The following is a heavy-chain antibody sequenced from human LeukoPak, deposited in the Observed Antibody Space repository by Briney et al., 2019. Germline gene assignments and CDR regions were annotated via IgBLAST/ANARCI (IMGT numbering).Heavy chain of an antibody. CDR3: ARDPTIFGVVPNWFDP. D-gene: IGHD3-3*01. CDR1: GYTFTSYY. J-gene: IGHJ5*02. CDR2: INPSGGST. V-gene: IGHV1-46*01. Sequence: GASVKVSCKASGYTFTSYYTHWVRQAPGQGLEWMGIINPSGGSTSYAQKFQGRVTMTRDTSTSTVYMELSSLRSEDTAVYYCARDPTIFGVVPNWFDPWGQGTLVTVSS.